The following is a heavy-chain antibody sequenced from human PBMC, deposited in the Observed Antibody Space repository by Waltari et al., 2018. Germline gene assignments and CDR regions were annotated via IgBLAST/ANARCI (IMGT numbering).Heavy chain of an antibody. D-gene: IGHD1-1*01. CDR1: GFTLRASG. Sequence: EAPLEESWGGLAQSGGSLRLSWDASGFTLRASGTTWVRQAPGKGLEWLSYISSSGRTMYSAESVKGRCSISRDNANNLLYLQMDSLRAEDTAIYYCARVVTTMTTWAYYFDYWGQGTLVTVSS. CDR2: ISSSGRTM. V-gene: IGHV3-48*03. CDR3: ARVVTTMTTWAYYFDY. J-gene: IGHJ4*02.